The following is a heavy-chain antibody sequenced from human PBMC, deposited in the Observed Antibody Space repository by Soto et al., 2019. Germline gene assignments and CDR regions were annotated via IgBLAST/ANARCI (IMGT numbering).Heavy chain of an antibody. D-gene: IGHD3-10*01. CDR3: AREALLWFGEKVGFDP. V-gene: IGHV4-59*01. CDR2: IYYSGST. Sequence: QVQLQESGPGLVKPSETLSLTCTVSGGSISSYYWSWIRQPPGKGLEWIGYIYYSGSTNYNPSLESRVTISVDTSKNQFSLKLSSVTAADTAVYYCAREALLWFGEKVGFDPWGQGTLVTVSS. J-gene: IGHJ5*02. CDR1: GGSISSYY.